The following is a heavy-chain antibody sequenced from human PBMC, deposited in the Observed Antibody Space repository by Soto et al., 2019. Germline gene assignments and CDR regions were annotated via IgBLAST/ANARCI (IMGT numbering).Heavy chain of an antibody. Sequence: QITLKESGPTLVKPTQTLTLTCTFSGFSLSTSGVGVGWIRQPPGKALEWLALIYSDDDKRYSPSLKSRLTITKDTSKNQVVLTMTNMDPVDTATYYCAHRPSYCSGGSCYSGFDYWGQGTLVTVSS. CDR2: IYSDDDK. V-gene: IGHV2-5*02. CDR3: AHRPSYCSGGSCYSGFDY. CDR1: GFSLSTSGVG. D-gene: IGHD2-15*01. J-gene: IGHJ4*02.